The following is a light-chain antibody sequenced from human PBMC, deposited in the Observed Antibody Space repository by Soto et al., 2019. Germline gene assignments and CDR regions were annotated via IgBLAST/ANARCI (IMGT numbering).Light chain of an antibody. Sequence: IVMHQKQDSLAVSLGERGTINCKSSQSVLYSSKNKNYLAWYQQKPGQAPRLLIYGASTRATGIPARFSGSGSGTEFTLTISGLQSEDFAVYYCQQYNNWPLTFGGGTKVDI. CDR2: GAS. J-gene: IGKJ4*01. CDR3: QQYNNWPLT. CDR1: QSVLYSSKNKNY. V-gene: IGKV4-1*01.